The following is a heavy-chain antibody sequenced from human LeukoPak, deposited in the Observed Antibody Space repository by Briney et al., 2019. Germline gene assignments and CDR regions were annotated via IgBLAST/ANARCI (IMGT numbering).Heavy chain of an antibody. D-gene: IGHD5-12*01. Sequence: GGSLRLSCAASGFTFSSYSMNWVRQAPGKGLEWVSSISSSSSYIYYADSVKGRFTISRDNAKNSLYLQMNSLRAEDTAVYYCARDVISWAPVATSNPIDYWGQGTLVTVSS. CDR1: GFTFSSYS. CDR3: ARDVISWAPVATSNPIDY. CDR2: ISSSSSYI. J-gene: IGHJ4*02. V-gene: IGHV3-21*01.